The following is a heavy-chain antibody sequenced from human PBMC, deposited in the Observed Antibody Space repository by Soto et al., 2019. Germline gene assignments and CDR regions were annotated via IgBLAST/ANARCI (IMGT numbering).Heavy chain of an antibody. V-gene: IGHV3-21*06. D-gene: IGHD2-21*01. Sequence: EVQLVESGGGLVKPGGSPRLTCEGSGFRLSRYSMTWVRQAPGKGLAWVSSITTTSNYIYYEDSVKGRFTISRDNAKNSLYLQMNSLRAEDTAVYYCATIGYDLDAWGLGTTVTVSS. J-gene: IGHJ6*02. CDR3: ATIGYDLDA. CDR1: GFRLSRYS. CDR2: ITTTSNYI.